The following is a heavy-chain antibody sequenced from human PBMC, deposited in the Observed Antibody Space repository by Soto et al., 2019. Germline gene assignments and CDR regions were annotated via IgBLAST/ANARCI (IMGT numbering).Heavy chain of an antibody. CDR2: IIPIFGTA. CDR1: GGTFSSYA. D-gene: IGHD2-15*01. V-gene: IGHV1-69*12. Sequence: QVQLVQSGAEVKKPGSSVKVSCKASGGTFSSYAISWVRQAPGQGLEWMGGIIPIFGTANYAQKFQGRVTITADESTSTAYMELSSLRSEDTAVYYCARERGSGYCSGGSCYPFDYWGQGTPVTVSS. CDR3: ARERGSGYCSGGSCYPFDY. J-gene: IGHJ4*02.